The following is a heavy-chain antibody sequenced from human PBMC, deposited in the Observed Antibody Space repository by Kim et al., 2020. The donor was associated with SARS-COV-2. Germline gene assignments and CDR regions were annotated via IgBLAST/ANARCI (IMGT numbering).Heavy chain of an antibody. CDR2: IYYSGGT. V-gene: IGHV4-59*01. CDR1: GGSISSYY. CDR3: ARGQGYYYGSGSNFDY. J-gene: IGHJ4*02. Sequence: SETLSLTCTVSGGSISSYYWSWIRQPPGKGLEWIGYIYYSGGTNYNPSLKSRVTISVDTSKNQFSLKLSSVTAADTAVYYCARGQGYYYGSGSNFDYWGQGTLVTVSS. D-gene: IGHD3-10*01.